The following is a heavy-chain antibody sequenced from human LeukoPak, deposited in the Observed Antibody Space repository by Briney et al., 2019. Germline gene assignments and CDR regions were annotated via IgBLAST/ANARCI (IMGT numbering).Heavy chain of an antibody. Sequence: PGGSLRLSCAASGSTFSSYWMSWVRQAPGKGLEWVANIKQDGSEKYYVDSVKGRFTISRDNAKNSLYLQMNSLRAEDTAVYYCARDPTYYGDYPFFPGYWGQGTLVTVSS. D-gene: IGHD4-17*01. CDR2: IKQDGSEK. CDR1: GSTFSSYW. V-gene: IGHV3-7*03. CDR3: ARDPTYYGDYPFFPGY. J-gene: IGHJ4*02.